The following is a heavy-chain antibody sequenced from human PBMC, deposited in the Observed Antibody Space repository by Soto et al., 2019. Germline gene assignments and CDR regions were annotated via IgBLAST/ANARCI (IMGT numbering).Heavy chain of an antibody. V-gene: IGHV1-8*02. CDR2: MTPNSGDT. J-gene: IGHJ4*02. Sequence: QVQLVQSGAEVKKPGASVKVSCKASGYTFTSYDINWVRQAPGQGLEWVGWMTPNSGDTGYAQTFQGRVTLTRDTSRSTAYMELSSLTSEDTAAYYCARNLYNTGSFDHWGQGTLVTVSS. D-gene: IGHD1-20*01. CDR3: ARNLYNTGSFDH. CDR1: GYTFTSYD.